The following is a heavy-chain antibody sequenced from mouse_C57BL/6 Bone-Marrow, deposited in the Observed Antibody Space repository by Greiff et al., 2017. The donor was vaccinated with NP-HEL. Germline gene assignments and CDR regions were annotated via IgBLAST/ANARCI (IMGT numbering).Heavy chain of an antibody. Sequence: EVQLQPSGAELVRPGASVKLSCTASGFNIKDDYMHRVKQRPEQGLEWIGWIDPETGDTEYASKFQGKATITADTSSNAAYLQLISLTSEYTAVYYCTTMAYYDYDGWYFDVWGTGTTVTVSS. CDR2: IDPETGDT. J-gene: IGHJ1*03. D-gene: IGHD2-4*01. CDR1: GFNIKDDY. V-gene: IGHV14-4*01. CDR3: TTMAYYDYDGWYFDV.